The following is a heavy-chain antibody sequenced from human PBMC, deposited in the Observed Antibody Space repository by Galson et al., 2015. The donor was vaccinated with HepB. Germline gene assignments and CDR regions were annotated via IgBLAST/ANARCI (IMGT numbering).Heavy chain of an antibody. CDR3: TTDLDNNGYYFTGAGLDFWGQGTLVTVSSGSYYNAVRGVYYYGMDV. CDR2: IKSKIDGGTT. CDR1: GFTFTNAW. D-gene: IGHD3-10*01. J-gene: IGHJ6*02. V-gene: IGHV3-15*07. Sequence: SLRLSCAASGFTFTNAWMNWVRQAPGKGLEWVGRIKSKIDGGTTDYAAPVKGRFTISRDDSKNTLYLQMNSLKTEDTAVYYCTTDLDNNGYYFTGAGLDFWGQGTLVTVSSGSYYNAVRGVYYYGMDVWGQGTTVTVSS.